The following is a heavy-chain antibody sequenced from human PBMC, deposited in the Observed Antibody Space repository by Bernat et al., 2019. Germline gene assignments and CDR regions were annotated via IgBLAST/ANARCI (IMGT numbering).Heavy chain of an antibody. Sequence: EVQLLESGGGLVQPGGSLRLSCAVSGFTFSSYAMNWVRQPPGKGLEWVSGISAYGANTYYADSVKGRFTISRDNSKNTLYLQLNSLRADDTAVYYCAKTDSSSWSDYCGQGTLVTVSS. CDR3: AKTDSSSWSDY. CDR1: GFTFSSYA. V-gene: IGHV3-23*01. CDR2: ISAYGANT. J-gene: IGHJ4*02. D-gene: IGHD6-13*01.